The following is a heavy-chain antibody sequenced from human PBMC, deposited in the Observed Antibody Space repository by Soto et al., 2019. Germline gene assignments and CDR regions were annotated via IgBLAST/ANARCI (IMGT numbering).Heavy chain of an antibody. D-gene: IGHD2-15*01. Sequence: QVQLQESGPGLVKPSETLSLTCTVSGGINSRYWSWVRQAPGKGLEWIGYIYDGGYTNYHPSLKSRITLSVDASESQFSLNLRSVTAADTAVYYCAGVSIVNKYKWFDVGGQGIGVTVSS. CDR2: IYDGGYT. V-gene: IGHV4-4*09. J-gene: IGHJ5*02. CDR3: AGVSIVNKYKWFDV. CDR1: GGINSRY.